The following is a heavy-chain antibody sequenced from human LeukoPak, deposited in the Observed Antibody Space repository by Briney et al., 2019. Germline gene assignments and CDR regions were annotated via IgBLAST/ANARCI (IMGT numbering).Heavy chain of an antibody. CDR3: ARKPCSGGSCYRLYYYGMDV. J-gene: IGHJ6*02. V-gene: IGHV1-69*01. CDR2: IIPIFGTA. Sequence: ASVTVSCKASGGTFSSYAISWVRQAPGQGLEWMGGIIPIFGTANYAQKFQGRVTITADESTSTAYMKLSSLRSEDTAVYYCARKPCSGGSCYRLYYYGMDVWGQGTTVTVSS. D-gene: IGHD2-15*01. CDR1: GGTFSSYA.